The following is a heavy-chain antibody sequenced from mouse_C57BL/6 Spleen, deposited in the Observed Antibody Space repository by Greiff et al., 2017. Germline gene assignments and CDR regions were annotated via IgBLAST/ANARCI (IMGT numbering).Heavy chain of an antibody. Sequence: DVKLVESGGGLVKPGGSLKLSCAASGFTFSDYGMHWVRQAPEKGLEWVAYISSGSSTIYYADTVKGRFTISRDNAKNTLFLQMTSLRSEDTAMYYCARDYYGSEGWYFDVWGTGTTVTVSS. CDR1: GFTFSDYG. CDR2: ISSGSSTI. CDR3: ARDYYGSEGWYFDV. J-gene: IGHJ1*03. D-gene: IGHD1-1*01. V-gene: IGHV5-17*01.